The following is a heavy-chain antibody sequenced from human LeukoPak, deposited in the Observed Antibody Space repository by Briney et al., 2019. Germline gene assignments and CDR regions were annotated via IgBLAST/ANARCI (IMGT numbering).Heavy chain of an antibody. V-gene: IGHV4-61*08. D-gene: IGHD4-23*01. CDR1: GDSVISGDYR. CDR2: IYYSGST. CDR3: ARAAIGSNSEFDY. J-gene: IGHJ4*02. Sequence: SETLSLTCTVSGDSVISGDYRWTWIRQPPGKGLEWIGYIYYSGSTDYNPSLKSRVTVSIDASKNQFSLRLRSVTAADTAVYYCARAAIGSNSEFDYWGQGTLVTVSS.